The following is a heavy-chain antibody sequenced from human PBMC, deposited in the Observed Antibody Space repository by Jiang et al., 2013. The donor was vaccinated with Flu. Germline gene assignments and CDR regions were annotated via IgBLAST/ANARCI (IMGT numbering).Heavy chain of an antibody. J-gene: IGHJ4*02. V-gene: IGHV1-2*02. CDR1: GYKFTDFY. Sequence: GAEVKKPGASVKVSCKTSGYKFTDFYIHWVRQVPGQGLEWMGWINPNSGGKHYAQKFHDRVALTTDTSIRTAYMELSSLTSYDTAVYYCARGDLAYSSSSNEFWGQGTQVSVST. CDR2: INPNSGGK. CDR3: ARGDLAYSSSSNEF. D-gene: IGHD6-6*01.